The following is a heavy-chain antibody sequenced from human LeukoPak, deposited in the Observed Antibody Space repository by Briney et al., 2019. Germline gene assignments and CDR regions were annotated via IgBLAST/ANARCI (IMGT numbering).Heavy chain of an antibody. V-gene: IGHV1-2*04. Sequence: ASVKVSCKASGYTFTGYYMHWVRQAPGQGLEWMGWINPNSGGTNYAQKFQGWVTMTRDTSISTAYMELSRLRSDDTAVYYCARNVYNYDFWSGYYYYYGMDVWGQGTTVTVSS. CDR2: INPNSGGT. CDR3: ARNVYNYDFWSGYYYYYGMDV. D-gene: IGHD3-3*01. CDR1: GYTFTGYY. J-gene: IGHJ6*02.